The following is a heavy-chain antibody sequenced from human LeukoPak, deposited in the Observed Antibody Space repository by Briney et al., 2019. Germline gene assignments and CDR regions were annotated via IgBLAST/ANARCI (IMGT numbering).Heavy chain of an antibody. V-gene: IGHV3-23*01. D-gene: IGHD2/OR15-2a*01. Sequence: GGSLRLSCAASGFIFSSCGMSWVRQAPGKGLEWVSAVSGSGDSTNYADSVKGRFTISRDNSKNTLSLQMNSLRAEDTAEYYCARSASGYYPFDYWGQGTLVTVSS. J-gene: IGHJ4*02. CDR1: GFIFSSCG. CDR2: VSGSGDST. CDR3: ARSASGYYPFDY.